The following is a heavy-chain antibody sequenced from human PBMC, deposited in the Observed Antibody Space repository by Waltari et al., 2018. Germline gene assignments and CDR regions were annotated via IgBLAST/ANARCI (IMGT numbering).Heavy chain of an antibody. Sequence: EVQLVESGGGLVQPGGSLRLSCEASGFPYSSYWMNWVRQAPGKGLEWVANINQDGSERYDVDSVKGRFTISRDNAKNSLYLHMTSLRAEDTAVYYCASRYCSIAACYAASYLAFDIWGQGTMVAVSS. CDR3: ASRYCSIAACYAASYLAFDI. CDR1: GFPYSSYW. D-gene: IGHD2-2*01. CDR2: INQDGSER. J-gene: IGHJ3*02. V-gene: IGHV3-7*02.